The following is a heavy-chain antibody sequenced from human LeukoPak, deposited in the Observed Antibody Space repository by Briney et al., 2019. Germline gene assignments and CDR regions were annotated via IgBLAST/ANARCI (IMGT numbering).Heavy chain of an antibody. CDR3: ARLVGYCSSTSCYDRFRDEGVDY. D-gene: IGHD2-2*01. CDR2: ISYDGSNK. V-gene: IGHV3-30-3*01. CDR1: GFTFSSYA. Sequence: PGGSLRLSCAASGFTFSSYAMHWVRQAPGKGLEWVAVISYDGSNKYYADSVKGRFTISRDNSKNTLYLQMNSLRAEDTAVYYCARLVGYCSSTSCYDRFRDEGVDYWGQGTLVTVSS. J-gene: IGHJ4*02.